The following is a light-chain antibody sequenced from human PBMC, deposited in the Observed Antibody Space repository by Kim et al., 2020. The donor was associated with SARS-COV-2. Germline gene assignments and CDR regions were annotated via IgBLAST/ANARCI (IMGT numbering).Light chain of an antibody. CDR3: QQLNSYPMYT. J-gene: IGKJ2*01. V-gene: IGKV1-9*01. CDR1: QGISSY. CDR2: ATS. Sequence: ASVGDRGTSTCRASQGISSYVAWYQQKPGKAPKLLIYATSTLQSGVPSRFSGSGSGTEFTLTISSLQPEDFATYYCQQLNSYPMYTFGQGTKLEI.